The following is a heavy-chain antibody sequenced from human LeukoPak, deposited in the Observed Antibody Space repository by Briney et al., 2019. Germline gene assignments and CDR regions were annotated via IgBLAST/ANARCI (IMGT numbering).Heavy chain of an antibody. D-gene: IGHD1-26*01. V-gene: IGHV2-5*01. CDR1: GFSLSTSGEG. CDR2: IYWTDEK. CDR3: AHSKGGSYFNWFDP. Sequence: ESGPTLVKPTQTLTLTCTFSGFSLSTSGEGVGWIRQPPVKALEWLALIYWTDEKRYSPSLKTRLTVTKDTSKNQVVLTLTNLDPVDTATYFCAHSKGGSYFNWFDPWGPGTQVTVSS. J-gene: IGHJ5*02.